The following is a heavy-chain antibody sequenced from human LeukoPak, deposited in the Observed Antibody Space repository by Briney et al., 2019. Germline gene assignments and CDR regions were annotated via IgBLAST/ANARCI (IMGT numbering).Heavy chain of an antibody. D-gene: IGHD2/OR15-2a*01. CDR2: IYSGGST. V-gene: IGHV3-66*01. CDR1: GFTVSRNF. CDR3: ARAGTGEYFRRKYFNF. J-gene: IGHJ4*02. Sequence: GGSLRLSCAASGFTVSRNFMTWVRQAPGKGLEWVSIIYSGGSTYYADSVKDRFTISRDTSKNTLYLQMNSLRAEHTAVYYCARAGTGEYFRRKYFNFWGQGTLVTVSS.